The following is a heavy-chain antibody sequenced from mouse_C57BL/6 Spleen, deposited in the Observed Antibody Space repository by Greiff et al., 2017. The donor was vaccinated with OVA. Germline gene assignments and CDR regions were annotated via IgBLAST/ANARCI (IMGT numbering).Heavy chain of an antibody. V-gene: IGHV14-4*01. CDR1: GFNIKDDY. D-gene: IGHD1-3*01. CDR3: TRNNRAMDY. J-gene: IGHJ4*01. CDR2: IDPENGDT. Sequence: VQLKQSGAELVRPGASVKLSCTATGFNIKDDYMHWVKQRPEQGLEWIGWIDPENGDTEYASKFQGKATITADTSSNTAYLQLSSLTSEDTAVYYCTRNNRAMDYWGQGTSVTVSS.